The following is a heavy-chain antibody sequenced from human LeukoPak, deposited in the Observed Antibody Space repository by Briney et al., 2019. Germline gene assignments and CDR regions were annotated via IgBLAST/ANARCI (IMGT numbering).Heavy chain of an antibody. CDR1: GFTFSSYS. CDR2: ISSSSSYI. CDR3: AKSPSGWPLYHFDY. D-gene: IGHD6-19*01. Sequence: GGSLRLSCAASGFTFSSYSMNWVRQAPGKGLEWVSSISSSSSYIYYADSVKGRFTISRDNAKNSLYLQMNSLRAEDTAVYYCAKSPSGWPLYHFDYWGQGTLVTVSS. V-gene: IGHV3-21*01. J-gene: IGHJ4*02.